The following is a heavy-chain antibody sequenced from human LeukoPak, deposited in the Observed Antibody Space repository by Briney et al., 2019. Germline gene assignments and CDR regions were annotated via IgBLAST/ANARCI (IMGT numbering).Heavy chain of an antibody. CDR2: INPSGGST. CDR3: ARGHGYSYGKGSYFDY. J-gene: IGHJ4*02. Sequence: ASVKVSCKASGYTFTSYYMHWVRQAPGQGLEWMGIINPSGGSTSYAQKFQGRVTMTRDTSTSTVYLELSSLRSEDTAVYYCARGHGYSYGKGSYFDYWGQRTLVTVSS. CDR1: GYTFTSYY. V-gene: IGHV1-46*01. D-gene: IGHD5-18*01.